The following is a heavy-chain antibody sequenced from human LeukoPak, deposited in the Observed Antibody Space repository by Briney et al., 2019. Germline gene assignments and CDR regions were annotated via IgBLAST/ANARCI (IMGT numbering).Heavy chain of an antibody. J-gene: IGHJ6*02. Sequence: GGSLRLSCAASGFTFSSYRMSWVRQAPGKGLEWVANIKQDGSEKYYVDSVKGRFTICRDNAKNSLYLQMNSLRAEDTAVYYCARDEVVVVAATRYYYYGMDVWGQGTTVTVSS. CDR3: ARDEVVVVAATRYYYYGMDV. CDR1: GFTFSSYR. CDR2: IKQDGSEK. D-gene: IGHD2-15*01. V-gene: IGHV3-7*01.